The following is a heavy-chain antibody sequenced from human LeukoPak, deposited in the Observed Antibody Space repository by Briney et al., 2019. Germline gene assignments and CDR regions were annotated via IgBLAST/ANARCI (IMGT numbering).Heavy chain of an antibody. V-gene: IGHV4-59*01. D-gene: IGHD4-17*01. CDR1: GGSISSYY. J-gene: IGHJ6*03. CDR2: IYYSGST. CDR3: ARANYGDYLVYYYYMDV. Sequence: SETPSLTCTVSGGSISSYYWSWIRQPPGKGLEWIGYIYYSGSTNYNPSLKSRVTISVDTSKNQFSLKLSSVTAADTAVYYCARANYGDYLVYYYYMDVWGKGTTVTVSS.